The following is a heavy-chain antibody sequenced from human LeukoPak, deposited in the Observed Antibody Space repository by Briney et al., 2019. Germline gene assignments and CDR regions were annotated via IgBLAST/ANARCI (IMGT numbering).Heavy chain of an antibody. D-gene: IGHD2-15*01. J-gene: IGHJ5*02. CDR3: ARDRLLWGLGNWFDL. CDR1: GYTFTNYG. CDR2: GSTSNRHT. Sequence: ASVKVSCKTSGYTFTNYGISWVRQAPGQGVEWMGWGSTSNRHTNYAPKFRGSVILPIDTSPTTAYLEMRSLTSDDTPVYYCARDRLLWGLGNWFDLWGQGTLVTVTS. V-gene: IGHV1-18*01.